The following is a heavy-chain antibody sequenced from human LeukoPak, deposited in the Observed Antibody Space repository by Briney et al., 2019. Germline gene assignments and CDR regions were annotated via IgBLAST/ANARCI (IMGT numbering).Heavy chain of an antibody. J-gene: IGHJ3*02. V-gene: IGHV3-9*03. CDR3: AKEYYYDSSGHDSLGDAFDI. D-gene: IGHD3-22*01. Sequence: GGSLRLSCAASGFTFDDYAMHWVRQAPGKGLEWVSGISWNSGSIAYADSVKGRFTISRDNAKNSLYLQMNSLRAEDMALYYCAKEYYYDSSGHDSLGDAFDIWGQGTMVTVSS. CDR1: GFTFDDYA. CDR2: ISWNSGSI.